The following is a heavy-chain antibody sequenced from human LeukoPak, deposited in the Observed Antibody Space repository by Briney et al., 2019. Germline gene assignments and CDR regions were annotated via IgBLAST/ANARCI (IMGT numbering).Heavy chain of an antibody. CDR1: GYSISSGYY. J-gene: IGHJ3*02. CDR3: ARHVYHPVTTVWAFDI. CDR2: IYHSGST. Sequence: SETLSLXCAVSGYSISSGYYWGWIRQPPGMGLEWIGSIYHSGSTYYNPSLKSRVTISVDTSKNQFSLKLSSVTAADTAVYYCARHVYHPVTTVWAFDIWGQGTMVTVSS. D-gene: IGHD4-17*01. V-gene: IGHV4-38-2*01.